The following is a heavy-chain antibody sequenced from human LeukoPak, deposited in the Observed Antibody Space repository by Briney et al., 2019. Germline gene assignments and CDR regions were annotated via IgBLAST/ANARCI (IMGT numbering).Heavy chain of an antibody. CDR2: ISWNSGSI. CDR3: ARASAYYDFWSGYYGTLFDY. CDR1: GFIFNNYA. Sequence: GGSLRLSCAGSGFIFNNYAMHWVRQPPGKGLEWVSGISWNSGSIDYADSVKGRFTISRDNAKNTLYLQMNSLRAEDTAVYYCARASAYYDFWSGYYGTLFDYWGQGTLVTVSS. J-gene: IGHJ4*02. V-gene: IGHV3-9*01. D-gene: IGHD3-3*01.